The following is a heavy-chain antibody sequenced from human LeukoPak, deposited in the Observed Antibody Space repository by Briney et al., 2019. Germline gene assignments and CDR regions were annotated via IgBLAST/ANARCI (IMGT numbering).Heavy chain of an antibody. J-gene: IGHJ4*02. CDR1: GDSVSSNSAA. V-gene: IGHV6-1*01. CDR2: TYYRSKWYN. CDR3: ARGPLYDSSGYYPFDY. D-gene: IGHD3-22*01. Sequence: SQTLSLTCAISGDSVSSNSAAWNWIRQSPSRGLEWLGRTYYRSKWYNDCAVSVKSRITINPDTSKNQFSLQLNSVTPEDTAVYYCARGPLYDSSGYYPFDYWGQGTLVTVSS.